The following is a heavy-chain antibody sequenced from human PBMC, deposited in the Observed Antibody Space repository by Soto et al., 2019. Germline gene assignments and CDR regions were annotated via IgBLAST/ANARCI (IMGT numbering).Heavy chain of an antibody. CDR3: AKSPGMYYYDSSGYYHYDY. D-gene: IGHD3-22*01. V-gene: IGHV3-23*01. CDR1: GFTFSSYA. J-gene: IGHJ4*02. Sequence: PGGSLRLSCAASGFTFSSYAMSWVRQAPGKGLEWVSAISGSGVSTYYADSVKGRFTISRDNSKNTLYLQMNSLRAEDTAVYYCAKSPGMYYYDSSGYYHYDYWRQGTLVTVSS. CDR2: ISGSGVST.